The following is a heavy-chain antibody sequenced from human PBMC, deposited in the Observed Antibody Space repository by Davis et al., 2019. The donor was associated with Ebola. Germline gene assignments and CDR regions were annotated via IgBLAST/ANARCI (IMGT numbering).Heavy chain of an antibody. CDR1: GFTFSSYG. CDR2: IWYDGSNK. CDR3: ARSRKAAAGMWYYYYGMDV. V-gene: IGHV3-33*01. Sequence: PGGSLRLSCAASGFTFSSYGMHWVRQAPGKGLEWVAVIWYDGSNKYYADSVKGRFTISRDNSKNTLYLQMNSLRAEDTAVYYCARSRKAAAGMWYYYYGMDVWGQGTTVTVSS. J-gene: IGHJ6*02. D-gene: IGHD6-13*01.